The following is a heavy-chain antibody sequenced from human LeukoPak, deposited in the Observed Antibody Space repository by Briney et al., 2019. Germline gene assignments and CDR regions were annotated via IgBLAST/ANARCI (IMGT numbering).Heavy chain of an antibody. J-gene: IGHJ4*02. D-gene: IGHD3-3*01. CDR2: ISGSGGST. Sequence: PGGSLRLSCAASGFTFSSYAMSWVRQAPGKGLEWVSAISGSGGSTYYADSVKGRFTISRDNSKNTLYLQMNSLRAEDTAGYYCAKDRGSPATIFGVVIMAPGPYFDYWGQGTLVTVSS. CDR1: GFTFSSYA. V-gene: IGHV3-23*01. CDR3: AKDRGSPATIFGVVIMAPGPYFDY.